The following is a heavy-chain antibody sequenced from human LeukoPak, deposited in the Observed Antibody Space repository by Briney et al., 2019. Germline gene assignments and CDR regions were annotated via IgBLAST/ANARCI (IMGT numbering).Heavy chain of an antibody. J-gene: IGHJ4*02. CDR1: GFTFSTYS. CDR2: ISSSSDTI. CDR3: ARDGLFPDY. Sequence: PGGSLRLSCAASGFTFSTYSMNWVRQAPGKGLEWVSYISSSSDTIYYADSVKGRFTISRDNAKNSLYLHMNSLRAEDTAVYYRARDGLFPDYWGQGTLVTVSS. V-gene: IGHV3-48*04.